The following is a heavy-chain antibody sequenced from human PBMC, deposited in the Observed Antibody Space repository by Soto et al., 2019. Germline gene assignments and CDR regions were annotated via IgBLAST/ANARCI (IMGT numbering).Heavy chain of an antibody. D-gene: IGHD6-13*01. CDR1: GFTFSSYA. Sequence: GGSLRLSCVISGFTFSSYAMTWVCQAPGKGLEWVSTLNGRATEKYHADSVRGRFTISRDNSKSTLYLQMNSLRAEDSAIYYCAKGYSDSSWSHLDFWGQGTLVTVSS. J-gene: IGHJ4*02. V-gene: IGHV3-23*01. CDR2: LNGRATEK. CDR3: AKGYSDSSWSHLDF.